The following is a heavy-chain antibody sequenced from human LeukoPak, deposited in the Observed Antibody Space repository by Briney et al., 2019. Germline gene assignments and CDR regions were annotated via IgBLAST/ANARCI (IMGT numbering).Heavy chain of an antibody. Sequence: GGSLRLSCAASGFIFSSYWMSWVRQAPGKGLEWVANIKQDGSEKYYVDSVKGRFTISRDNAKNSLYLQMNSLRAEDTAVYYCARDGLRRPPTPYCGGDCPLDYWGQGTLVSVSS. V-gene: IGHV3-7*01. CDR2: IKQDGSEK. D-gene: IGHD2-21*02. CDR3: ARDGLRRPPTPYCGGDCPLDY. CDR1: GFIFSSYW. J-gene: IGHJ4*02.